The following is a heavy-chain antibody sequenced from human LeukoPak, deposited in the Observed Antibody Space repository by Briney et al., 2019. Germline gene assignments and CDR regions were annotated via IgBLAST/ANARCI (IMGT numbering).Heavy chain of an antibody. Sequence: GGSLRLSCAASGFTFSSYSMNWVGQAQGKGLEWVSSISSSSSYIYYADSVKGRFTISRDNAKNSLYLQMNSLRAEDTAVYYCARGLGTTVTTDYWGQGTLVTVSS. J-gene: IGHJ4*02. CDR2: ISSSSSYI. CDR3: ARGLGTTVTTDY. CDR1: GFTFSSYS. V-gene: IGHV3-21*01. D-gene: IGHD4-17*01.